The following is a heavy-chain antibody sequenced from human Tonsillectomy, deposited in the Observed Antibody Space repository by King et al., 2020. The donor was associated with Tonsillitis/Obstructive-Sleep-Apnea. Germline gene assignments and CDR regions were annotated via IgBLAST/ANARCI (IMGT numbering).Heavy chain of an antibody. CDR2: IDHTGST. V-gene: IGHV4-34*01. CDR1: GDSFNGYY. CDR3: AREITTDAFDI. J-gene: IGHJ3*02. D-gene: IGHD3-3*01. Sequence: VQLQQWGAGLLKPSETLSLTCAVYGDSFNGYYWSWIRQPPGKGLEWIGEIDHTGSTNYNPSLKSRVTISADTSKTQFSLKVRSVTAADTAVYYCAREITTDAFDIWGQGTMVTVSS.